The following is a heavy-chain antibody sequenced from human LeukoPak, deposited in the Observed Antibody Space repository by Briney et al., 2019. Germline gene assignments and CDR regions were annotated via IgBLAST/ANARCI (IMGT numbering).Heavy chain of an antibody. CDR3: ARSGDSSGYYSHY. J-gene: IGHJ4*02. CDR1: GGSISSGGYS. CDR2: IYHSGST. D-gene: IGHD3-22*01. Sequence: SETLSLTCAVSGGSISSGGYSWSWLRQPPGKGLEWIGYIYHSGSTYYNPSLKSRVTISVDRSKNQFSLKLSSVTAADTAVYYCARSGDSSGYYSHYWGQGTLVTVSS. V-gene: IGHV4-30-2*01.